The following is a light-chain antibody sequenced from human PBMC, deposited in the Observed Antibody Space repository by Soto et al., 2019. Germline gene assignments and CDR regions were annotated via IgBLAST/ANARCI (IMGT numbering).Light chain of an antibody. V-gene: IGLV2-8*01. CDR1: SGDVGSNNY. Sequence: QSVLTQPPSASASPGQSVTISCTGTSGDVGSNNYVSWYQQYPGKAPKLLIYEVNARPSGVPDRFSGSKSGNTASLTVAGLRAEDEADYYCSSYVDSNNLLFGTGTKVTVL. J-gene: IGLJ1*01. CDR2: EVN. CDR3: SSYVDSNNLL.